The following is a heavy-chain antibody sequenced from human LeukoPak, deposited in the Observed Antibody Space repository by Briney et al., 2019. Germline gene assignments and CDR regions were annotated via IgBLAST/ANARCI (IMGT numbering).Heavy chain of an antibody. CDR3: ASCSSTNCY. Sequence: PSETLFLTCTVSGGSISSNYWSWIRQPPGKGLEWIGYIYYSGNTNYNPSLKSRVTISVDTSKKQFSLKLSSVTAADTAVYYCASCSSTNCYWGQGTLVTVSS. CDR1: GGSISSNY. CDR2: IYYSGNT. J-gene: IGHJ4*02. V-gene: IGHV4-59*12. D-gene: IGHD2-2*01.